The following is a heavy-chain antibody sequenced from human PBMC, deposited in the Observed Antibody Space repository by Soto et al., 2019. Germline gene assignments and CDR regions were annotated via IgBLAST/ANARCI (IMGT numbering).Heavy chain of an antibody. V-gene: IGHV3-30-3*01. CDR2: ISYDGSNK. CDR1: GFTFSSYA. J-gene: IGHJ4*02. Sequence: QVQLVESGGGVVQPGRSLRLSCAASGFTFSSYAMHWVRQAPGKGLEWVAVISYDGSNKYYADSMKGRFTISRDNSKNTLYLQMNSLRAEDTAVYYCARAYSSSWYGTNYYFDYWGQGTLVTVSS. CDR3: ARAYSSSWYGTNYYFDY. D-gene: IGHD6-13*01.